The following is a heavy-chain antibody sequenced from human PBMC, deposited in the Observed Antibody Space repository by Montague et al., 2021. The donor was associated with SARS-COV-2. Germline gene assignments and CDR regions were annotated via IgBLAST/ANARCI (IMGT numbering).Heavy chain of an antibody. Sequence: TLSLTCTVSGGSISSGGYYWSWLRQHPGKGLEWIGYIYYSGSTYYNPSLKSRVTISVDTSKNLFSLKLNSVTAADTAVYYCARLTAGYCSAGSCYWGTGFDYWGQGTMVTVSS. CDR1: GGSISSGGYY. CDR2: IYYSGST. CDR3: ARLTAGYCSAGSCYWGTGFDY. J-gene: IGHJ4*02. D-gene: IGHD2-15*01. V-gene: IGHV4-31*03.